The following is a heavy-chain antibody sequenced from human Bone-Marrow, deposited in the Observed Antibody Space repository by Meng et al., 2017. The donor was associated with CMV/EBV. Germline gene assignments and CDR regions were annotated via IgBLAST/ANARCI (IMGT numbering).Heavy chain of an antibody. CDR3: TTLDYDFWSGDYYYGMAV. CDR1: GFTFGDYA. D-gene: IGHD3-3*01. CDR2: IRSKAYGGTT. J-gene: IGHJ6*02. Sequence: GGSLRLSCTASGFTFGDYAMSWVRQAPGKGLEWVGFIRSKAYGGTTEYAASVKGRFTISRDDSKSIAYLQMNSLKTEDTAVYYCTTLDYDFWSGDYYYGMAVWGQGNTVTGAS. V-gene: IGHV3-49*04.